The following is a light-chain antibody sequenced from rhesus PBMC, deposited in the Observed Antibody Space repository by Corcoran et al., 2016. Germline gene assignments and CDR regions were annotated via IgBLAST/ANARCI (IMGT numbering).Light chain of an antibody. CDR1: QDISND. V-gene: IGKV1-33*01. Sequence: DIQMTQSPSSLSASVGDKVTITCRASQDISNDVAWYQQKPGKAPKLLIYAASSLQIGVPLRFSGSGSGTDFTITISGLQPEDFAVYYCQQRYTYPRTFGQGTKVEIK. J-gene: IGKJ1*01. CDR2: AAS. CDR3: QQRYTYPRT.